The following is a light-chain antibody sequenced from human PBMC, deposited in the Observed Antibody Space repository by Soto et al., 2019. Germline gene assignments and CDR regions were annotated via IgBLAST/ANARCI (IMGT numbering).Light chain of an antibody. CDR1: QTVSSN. Sequence: EIVMTQSPATLSVSPGERATLSCRASQTVSSNLAWYQQKPGQGPRLLIYGASTRATGIPARFSGSGSATDSTLTISSLEPEDFAVYYCQQRSNWPLTFGQGTKVDI. CDR3: QQRSNWPLT. V-gene: IGKV3-15*01. J-gene: IGKJ1*01. CDR2: GAS.